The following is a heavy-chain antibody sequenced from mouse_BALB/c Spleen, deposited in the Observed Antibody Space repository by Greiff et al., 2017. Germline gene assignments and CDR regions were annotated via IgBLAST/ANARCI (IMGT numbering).Heavy chain of an antibody. CDR1: GFTFSDYY. CDR3: AREDGNYLMDY. CDR2: ISDGGSYT. Sequence: EVQLVESGGGLVKPGGSLKLSCAASGFTFSDYYMHWVRQTPEKRLEWVATISDGGSYTYYPDSVKGRFTISRDNAKNNLYLQMSSLKSEDTAMYYCAREDGNYLMDYWGQGTSVTVSS. D-gene: IGHD2-1*01. V-gene: IGHV5-4*02. J-gene: IGHJ4*01.